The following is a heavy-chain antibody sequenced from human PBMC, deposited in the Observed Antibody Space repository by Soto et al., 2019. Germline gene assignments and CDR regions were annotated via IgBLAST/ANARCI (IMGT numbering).Heavy chain of an antibody. V-gene: IGHV3-11*01. Sequence: GGSLRLSCAASGFTFSDYYMSWIRQAPGRGLEWISHISDSATTMYYADSVKGRFTISRDNARKSLFLHMNSLRAEDTAVYYCARDTAFISSGLFNPWGQGTLVTVSS. CDR2: ISDSATTM. J-gene: IGHJ5*02. CDR1: GFTFSDYY. CDR3: ARDTAFISSGLFNP. D-gene: IGHD3-22*01.